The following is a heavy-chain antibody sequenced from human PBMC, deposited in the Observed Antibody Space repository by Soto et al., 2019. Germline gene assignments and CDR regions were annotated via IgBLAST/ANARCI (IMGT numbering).Heavy chain of an antibody. CDR1: GYTFTKND. CDR3: ARMESFGSLNWFDP. CDR2: MNPGSGDT. D-gene: IGHD5-18*01. Sequence: WASEKVSCKASGYTFTKNDVSWVRQTTGQGLEWMGWMNPGSGDTGYAQKFQGRVTMTRDISIATAYMELNSLTSEDTAIYYCARMESFGSLNWFDPWGQGTLVTVSS. J-gene: IGHJ5*02. V-gene: IGHV1-8*01.